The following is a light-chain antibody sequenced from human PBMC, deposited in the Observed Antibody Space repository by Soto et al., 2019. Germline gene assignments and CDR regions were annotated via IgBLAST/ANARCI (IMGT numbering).Light chain of an antibody. CDR1: SSNVGSYDL. CDR3: SSYTSSHTRV. CDR2: DVN. J-gene: IGLJ3*02. V-gene: IGLV2-14*02. Sequence: QSALTQPASVSGSPGQSITISCTGTSSNVGSYDLVSWYQQHPGEAPKLMIYDVNNRPSGLSDRFSGSKSGNTASLTISGLQTEDEADYYCSSYTSSHTRVFGTGTKLTVL.